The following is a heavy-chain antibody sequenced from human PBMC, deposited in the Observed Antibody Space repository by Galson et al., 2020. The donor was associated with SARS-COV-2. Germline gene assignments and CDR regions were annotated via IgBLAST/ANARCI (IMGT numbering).Heavy chain of an antibody. J-gene: IGHJ4*02. CDR3: AKDERAYDILTGYQN. Sequence: GESLKISCAASGITFSSYAMSWVRQAPGKGLEWVSALSSSGGSTYYADSVKGRFTISRDNSKNTLYLQMNSLRAEDTAGYYCAKDERAYDILTGYQNWGQGTLVTVSS. D-gene: IGHD3-9*01. CDR1: GITFSSYA. V-gene: IGHV3-23*01. CDR2: LSSSGGST.